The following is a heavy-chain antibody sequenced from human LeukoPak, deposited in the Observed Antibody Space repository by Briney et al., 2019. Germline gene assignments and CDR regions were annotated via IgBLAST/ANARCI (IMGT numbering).Heavy chain of an antibody. V-gene: IGHV3-23*01. J-gene: IGHJ4*02. CDR2: ISGSGGST. CDR3: AKDNSRYYFDY. Sequence: PGGSLRLSCAASGFTFSSYAMSWVRQAPGKGLEWVSAISGSGGSTLYADSVKGRFTISRDNSKNTLYLQMNSLTTEDTALYYCAKDNSRYYFDYWGQGTLSPSPQ. D-gene: IGHD2/OR15-2a*01. CDR1: GFTFSSYA.